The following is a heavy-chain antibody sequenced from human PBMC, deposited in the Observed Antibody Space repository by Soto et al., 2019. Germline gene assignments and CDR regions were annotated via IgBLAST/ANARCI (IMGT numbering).Heavy chain of an antibody. D-gene: IGHD2-15*01. Sequence: PGGSLRLSCAASGFSFRNAWMSWVRQAPGKGLEWVGHIKSKTDGGTTDYAAPVKGRFTISRDDSKNTLYLQMTSLKTEDTAVYYCTTNIWGVVNAYLFDIWGQGTMVTVSS. CDR1: GFSFRNAW. J-gene: IGHJ3*02. CDR3: TTNIWGVVNAYLFDI. V-gene: IGHV3-15*01. CDR2: IKSKTDGGTT.